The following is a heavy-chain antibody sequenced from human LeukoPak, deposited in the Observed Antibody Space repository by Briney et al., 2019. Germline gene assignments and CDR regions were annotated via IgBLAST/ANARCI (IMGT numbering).Heavy chain of an antibody. Sequence: GASVKVSCKASGYTFTSNYIHWVRQAPGQGLEWMGMIYPRDGSTSYAQKFQGRVTMTRDTSTSTVYMELSSLRSEDTAVYYCARDRIVGATKFDYWGQGTLVTVSS. J-gene: IGHJ4*02. D-gene: IGHD1-26*01. V-gene: IGHV1-46*01. CDR3: ARDRIVGATKFDY. CDR2: IYPRDGST. CDR1: GYTFTSNY.